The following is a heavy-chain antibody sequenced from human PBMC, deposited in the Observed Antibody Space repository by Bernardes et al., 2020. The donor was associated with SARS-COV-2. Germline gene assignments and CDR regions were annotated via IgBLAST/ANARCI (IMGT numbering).Heavy chain of an antibody. CDR3: ARPLPYYYDSSGYYSD. D-gene: IGHD3-22*01. CDR2: IKQDGSEK. Sequence: GSLRLSCAASGFTFSSYWMSWVRQAPGKGLEWVANIKQDGSEKYYVDSVKGRFTISRDNAKNSLYLQMNSLRAEDTAVYYCARPLPYYYDSSGYYSDWGQGTLVTVSS. CDR1: GFTFSSYW. V-gene: IGHV3-7*01. J-gene: IGHJ4*02.